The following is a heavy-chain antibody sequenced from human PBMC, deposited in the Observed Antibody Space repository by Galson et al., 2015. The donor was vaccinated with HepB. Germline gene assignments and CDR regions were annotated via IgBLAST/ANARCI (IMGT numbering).Heavy chain of an antibody. V-gene: IGHV4-39*01. CDR3: ARQFVVILPDYFDY. CDR2: IYYSGST. Sequence: ETLSLTCTVSGGSISSSSYYWGWIRQPPGKGLEWIGSIYYSGSTYYNPSLKSRVTISVDMSKNQFSLKLSSVTAADTAVYYCARQFVVILPDYFDYWGQGTLVTVSS. CDR1: GGSISSSSYY. J-gene: IGHJ4*02. D-gene: IGHD3-22*01.